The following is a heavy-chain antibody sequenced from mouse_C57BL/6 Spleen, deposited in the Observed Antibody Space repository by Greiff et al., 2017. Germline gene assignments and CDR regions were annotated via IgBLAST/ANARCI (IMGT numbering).Heavy chain of an antibody. V-gene: IGHV5-16*01. D-gene: IGHD3-2*02. CDR3: ARDVDSSGYGYFDY. Sequence: EVKVVESEGGLVQPGSSMKLSCTASGFTFSDYYMAWVRQVPEKGLEWVANINYDGSSTYYLDSLKSRFIISRDNAKNILYLQMSSLKSEDTATYYCARDVDSSGYGYFDYWGQGTTLTVSS. J-gene: IGHJ2*01. CDR2: INYDGSST. CDR1: GFTFSDYY.